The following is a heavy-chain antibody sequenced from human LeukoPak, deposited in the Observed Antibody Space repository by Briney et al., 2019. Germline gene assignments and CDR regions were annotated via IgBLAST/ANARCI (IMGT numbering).Heavy chain of an antibody. CDR1: GGSISSSSYY. D-gene: IGHD4-23*01. J-gene: IGHJ4*02. Sequence: SETLSLTCTVSGGSISSSSYYWGWIRQPPGKGLEWIGYIYYSGSTNYNPSLKSRVTISVDTSKNQFSLKLSSVTAADTAVYYCARIFSGTVGPQGASFDYWGQGTLVTVSS. CDR2: IYYSGST. CDR3: ARIFSGTVGPQGASFDY. V-gene: IGHV4-61*05.